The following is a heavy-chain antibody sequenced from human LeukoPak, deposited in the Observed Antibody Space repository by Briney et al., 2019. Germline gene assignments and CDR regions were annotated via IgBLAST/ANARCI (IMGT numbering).Heavy chain of an antibody. CDR2: IKQDGSEK. D-gene: IGHD2-2*01. CDR1: GFTFSSYW. Sequence: GGSLRLSCAASGFTFSSYWMSWVRQAPGKGLEWVANIKQDGSEKYYVDSVKGRFTISRDNAKNSLYLQMNSLRAEDTAVYYCARDGCSSTSCYAYWGQGTLVTVSS. CDR3: ARDGCSSTSCYAY. V-gene: IGHV3-7*01. J-gene: IGHJ4*02.